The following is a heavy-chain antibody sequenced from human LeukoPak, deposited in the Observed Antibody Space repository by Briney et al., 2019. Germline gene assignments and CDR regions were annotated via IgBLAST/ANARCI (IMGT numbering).Heavy chain of an antibody. D-gene: IGHD4-17*01. V-gene: IGHV3-23*01. CDR3: TKDPNGDYVGAFDF. J-gene: IGHJ3*01. Sequence: GGSLRLSCAASTFAFSSYAMAWVRQAPGKGLEWVSSITATGGISYADSVKGRFTISRDNSKSTLYLQMNSLRAEDTAVYYCTKDPNGDYVGAFDFWGQGTMVTVSS. CDR1: TFAFSSYA. CDR2: ITATGGI.